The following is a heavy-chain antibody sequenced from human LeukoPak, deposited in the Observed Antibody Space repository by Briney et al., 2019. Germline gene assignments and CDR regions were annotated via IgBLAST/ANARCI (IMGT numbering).Heavy chain of an antibody. CDR2: ISAYNGNT. CDR3: ARGLSAAAFPQDNY. J-gene: IGHJ4*02. CDR1: GCTFTSYG. V-gene: IGHV1-18*01. D-gene: IGHD6-25*01. Sequence: ASVKVSCKASGCTFTSYGTSWVRQAPGQGLEWMGWISAYNGNTNYAQKLQGRVTMTTDTSTSTAYMELRSLRSDDTAVYYCARGLSAAAFPQDNYWGQGTLVTVSS.